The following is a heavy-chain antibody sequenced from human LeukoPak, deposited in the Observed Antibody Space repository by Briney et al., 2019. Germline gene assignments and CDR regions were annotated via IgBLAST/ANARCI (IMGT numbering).Heavy chain of an antibody. CDR3: AREGYYGAFDI. CDR1: GFTFSDYS. J-gene: IGHJ3*02. Sequence: PGGSLRLSFAASGFTFSDYSMNWVRQAPGKGLEWVSYIGANSAIYYADSVKGRFTISRDNAKNSLSLQMNSLRDDDTAVYYCAREGYYGAFDIWGQGTMVTVSS. CDR2: IGANSAI. V-gene: IGHV3-48*02. D-gene: IGHD3-10*01.